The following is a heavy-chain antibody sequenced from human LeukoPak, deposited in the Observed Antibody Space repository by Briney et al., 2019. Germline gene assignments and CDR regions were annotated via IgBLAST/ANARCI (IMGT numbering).Heavy chain of an antibody. CDR1: GYTFTSYG. CDR2: ISAYNGNT. V-gene: IGHV1-18*01. J-gene: IGHJ6*02. D-gene: IGHD3-3*01. CDR3: AATPGVWSGLLYYYYGMDV. Sequence: ASVKVSCKASGYTFTSYGISWVRQAPGQGLEWMGWISAYNGNTNYAQKLQGRVTMTTDTSTSTAYMELRSLRSDDTAVYYCAATPGVWSGLLYYYYGMDVWGQGTTVTVSS.